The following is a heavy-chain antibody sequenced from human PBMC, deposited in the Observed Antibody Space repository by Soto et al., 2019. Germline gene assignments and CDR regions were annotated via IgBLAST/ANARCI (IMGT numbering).Heavy chain of an antibody. CDR1: GYTFTSYG. J-gene: IGHJ4*02. D-gene: IGHD3-9*01. CDR2: ISAYNGNT. V-gene: IGHV1-18*01. CDR3: ARDLRRSRTGSYIGYFDY. Sequence: ASVKVSCKASGYTFTSYGISWVRQAPGQGLEWMGWISAYNGNTNYAQKLQGRVTMTTDTSTSTAYMELRSLRSDDTAVYYCARDLRRSRTGSYIGYFDYWGQGTLVTVSS.